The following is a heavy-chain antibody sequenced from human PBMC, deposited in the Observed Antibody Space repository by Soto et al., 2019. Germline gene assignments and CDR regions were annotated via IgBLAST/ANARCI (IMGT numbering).Heavy chain of an antibody. J-gene: IGHJ6*02. Sequence: QMHLVQSGAEVKKPGSSVKVSCKASGGSFTYTLSWVRQAPGQGLEWMGGIIPIFGTTNYAQKFQDRDTITADESTKTAYMELNTLTSEDTAVYYCARLHSHGTYGMDVWGQGTTVTVSS. CDR2: IIPIFGTT. D-gene: IGHD5-18*01. CDR3: ARLHSHGTYGMDV. V-gene: IGHV1-69*01. CDR1: GGSFTYT.